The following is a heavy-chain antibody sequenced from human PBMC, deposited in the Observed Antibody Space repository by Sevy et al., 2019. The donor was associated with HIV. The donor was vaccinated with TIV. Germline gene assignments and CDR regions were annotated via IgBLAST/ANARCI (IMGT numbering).Heavy chain of an antibody. CDR1: GFIFDDFG. Sequence: GGSLRLSCAASGFIFDDFGMSWVRQVPGKGLEWVSSIDWNGGSTTYADSVKGRFTISRDNAKNSLDLQMNSLRAEDTALYYCAREKSCGGVCYHFDNWGRGTLVTVSS. D-gene: IGHD2-21*02. J-gene: IGHJ4*02. V-gene: IGHV3-20*04. CDR3: AREKSCGGVCYHFDN. CDR2: IDWNGGST.